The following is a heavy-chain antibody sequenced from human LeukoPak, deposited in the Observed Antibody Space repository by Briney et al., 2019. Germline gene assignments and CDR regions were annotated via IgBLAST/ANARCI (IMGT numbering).Heavy chain of an antibody. CDR2: ISAYNGNT. CDR3: ARDGQYQLPWYFDL. J-gene: IGHJ2*01. CDR1: GFTFSTSA. D-gene: IGHD2-2*01. V-gene: IGHV1-18*01. Sequence: ASVKVSCKTSGFTFSTSAVQWVRQARGQGLEWMGWISAYNGNTNYAQKLQGRVTMTTDTSTSTAYMELRSLRSDDTAVYYCARDGQYQLPWYFDLWGRGTLVTVSS.